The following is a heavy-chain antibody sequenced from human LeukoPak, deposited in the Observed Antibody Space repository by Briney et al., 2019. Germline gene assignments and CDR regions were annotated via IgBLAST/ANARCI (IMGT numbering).Heavy chain of an antibody. CDR3: ARGHFRKYCSGGSCPSPGDD. CDR1: GFTFDDYG. V-gene: IGHV3-20*04. D-gene: IGHD2-15*01. CDR2: INWNGVST. Sequence: GGSLRLSCAASGFTFDDYGMSWVRQGPGKGLGWVSGINWNGVSTGYADSVKGRFTISRDNAKNSLYLQMNSLRAEDTALYYCARGHFRKYCSGGSCPSPGDDWGQGTLVTVSS. J-gene: IGHJ4*02.